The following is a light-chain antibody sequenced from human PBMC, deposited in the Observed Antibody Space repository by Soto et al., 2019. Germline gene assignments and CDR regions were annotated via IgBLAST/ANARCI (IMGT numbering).Light chain of an antibody. Sequence: QSALTQPPSASGSPGQSVTISCTGTSSDVGGYNYVSWYQQHPGKAPKLMIFEVTNRPSGVPDRFSGSKSGNTASLTVSGLQALDEADYYRMPYSGPHNFYVFVTGAKFPVL. CDR2: EVT. J-gene: IGLJ1*01. V-gene: IGLV2-8*01. CDR3: MPYSGPHNFYV. CDR1: SSDVGGYNY.